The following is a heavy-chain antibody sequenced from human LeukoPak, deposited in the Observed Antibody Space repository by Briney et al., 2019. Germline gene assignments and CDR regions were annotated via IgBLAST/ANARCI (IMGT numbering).Heavy chain of an antibody. V-gene: IGHV3-11*01. Sequence: WGVLRLSCAASGFTFSDYYMSWIRQAPGKGLEWVSYISSSGSTIYYADSVKGRFTISRDNAKNSLYLQMDSLRAEDTAVYYCARVVATPNGYYYYYYGMDVWGQGTTVTVSS. CDR1: GFTFSDYY. CDR2: ISSSGSTI. J-gene: IGHJ6*02. CDR3: ARVVATPNGYYYYYYGMDV. D-gene: IGHD5-12*01.